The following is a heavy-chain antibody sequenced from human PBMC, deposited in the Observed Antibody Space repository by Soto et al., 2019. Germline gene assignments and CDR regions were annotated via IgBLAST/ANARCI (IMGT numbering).Heavy chain of an antibody. CDR3: ARDLLQLVLAFDI. D-gene: IGHD6-13*01. V-gene: IGHV3-33*01. CDR1: GFTFSSYG. CDR2: IWYDGSNK. J-gene: IGHJ3*02. Sequence: QVQLVESGGGVVQPGRSLRLSCAASGFTFSSYGMHWVRQAPGKGLEWVAVIWYDGSNKYYADSVKGRFTISRDNSKNTLYLQINSLRAEDTAVYYCARDLLQLVLAFDIWGQGTMVTVSS.